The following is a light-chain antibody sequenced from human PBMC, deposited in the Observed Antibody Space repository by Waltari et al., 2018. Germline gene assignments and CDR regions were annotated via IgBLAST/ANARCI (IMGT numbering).Light chain of an antibody. CDR1: QSVSSN. V-gene: IGKV3-15*01. J-gene: IGKJ1*01. CDR2: GAS. Sequence: DIAMTPSPATLSASHGERATLSCSASQSVSSNLAWYQQKPGQAPRLLIYGASTRATGIPARFSGSGSGTEFTLTISSLQSEDFAVYYCQQYNNWPPSWTFGQGTKVEIK. CDR3: QQYNNWPPSWT.